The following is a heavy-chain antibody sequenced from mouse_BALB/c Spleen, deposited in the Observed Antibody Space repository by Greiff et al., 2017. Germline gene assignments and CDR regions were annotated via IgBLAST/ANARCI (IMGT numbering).Heavy chain of an antibody. V-gene: IGHV1S56*01. CDR3: ATGRNLLQGYYFDY. D-gene: IGHD2-10*01. Sequence: QVQLQQSGPELVKPGASVRISCKASGYTFTSYYIHWVKQRPGQGLEWIGWIYPGNVNTKYNEKFKGKATLTADKSSSTAYMQLSSLTSEDSAVYFCATGRNLLQGYYFDYWGQGTTLTVSS. J-gene: IGHJ2*01. CDR1: GYTFTSYY. CDR2: IYPGNVNT.